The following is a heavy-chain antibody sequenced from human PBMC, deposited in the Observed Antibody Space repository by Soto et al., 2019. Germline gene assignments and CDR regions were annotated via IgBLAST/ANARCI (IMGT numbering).Heavy chain of an antibody. Sequence: SETLSLTCTVSGGSISGYYWSWIRQPPGKGPEWIGYMYNTGSTVYNPSFKSRVTISVDTSKNQFSLNLSSVSAADTAVYYCARGSAFLYYYGMDVWGQGTTVSVSS. CDR2: MYNTGST. J-gene: IGHJ6*02. CDR1: GGSISGYY. CDR3: ARGSAFLYYYGMDV. V-gene: IGHV4-59*01.